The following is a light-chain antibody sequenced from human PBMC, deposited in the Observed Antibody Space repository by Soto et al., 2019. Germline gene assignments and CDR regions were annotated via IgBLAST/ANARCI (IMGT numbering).Light chain of an antibody. CDR3: QQDGNSPYT. Sequence: EIVLTQSPATLSLSPGERATLSCGASQSVSSSYLAWYQQKPGLAPRLLIYDASSRATGIPDRFSGSGAGTDFTLSIRSLEPEDWPEHYCQQDGNSPYTFGQATKLEIK. V-gene: IGKV3D-20*01. J-gene: IGKJ2*01. CDR1: QSVSSSY. CDR2: DAS.